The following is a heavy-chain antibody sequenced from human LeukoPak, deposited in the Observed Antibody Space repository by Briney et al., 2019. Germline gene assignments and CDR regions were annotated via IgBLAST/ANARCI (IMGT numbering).Heavy chain of an antibody. J-gene: IGHJ6*02. V-gene: IGHV3-30*02. D-gene: IGHD4-17*01. CDR3: ARGGRTTWHGMDV. CDR2: IRYDGSNK. CDR1: GFTFSSYG. Sequence: AGGSLRLSCAASGFTFSSYGMHWVRQAPGKGLEWVAFIRYDGSNKYSADSVKGRFTISRDNSKNTLYLQMNSLRAEDTAVYYCARGGRTTWHGMDVWGQGTTVTVSS.